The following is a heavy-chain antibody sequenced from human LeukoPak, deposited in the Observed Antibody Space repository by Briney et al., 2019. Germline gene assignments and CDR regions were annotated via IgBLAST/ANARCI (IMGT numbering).Heavy chain of an antibody. CDR1: GYTFTGYY. J-gene: IGHJ6*02. V-gene: IGHV1-2*02. CDR3: ARDTEDIVVVVAATRYYGMDV. CDR2: INPNSGGT. Sequence: ASVKVSCKASGYTFTGYYMHWVRQAPGQGLEWMGWINPNSGGTNYAQKFQGRVTMTRDTSISTAYMELSRLRPDDTAVYYCARDTEDIVVVVAATRYYGMDVWGQGTTVTVSS. D-gene: IGHD2-15*01.